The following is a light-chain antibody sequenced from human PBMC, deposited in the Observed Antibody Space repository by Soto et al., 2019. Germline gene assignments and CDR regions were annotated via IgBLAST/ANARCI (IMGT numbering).Light chain of an antibody. J-gene: IGKJ1*01. V-gene: IGKV1-39*01. Sequence: DLQMTQSPSSLSASVGDRVTITCRASQSISNYLNWYQQKPGTAPKLLIYAASNLQSGVPSRFSGSGSGTDFTLTISSLQPEDFATYYCQQSYSAPPWTFGQGTKVEIK. CDR3: QQSYSAPPWT. CDR2: AAS. CDR1: QSISNY.